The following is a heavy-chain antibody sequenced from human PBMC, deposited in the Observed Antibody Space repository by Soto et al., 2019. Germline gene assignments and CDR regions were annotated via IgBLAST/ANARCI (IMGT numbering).Heavy chain of an antibody. V-gene: IGHV1-8*01. D-gene: IGHD6-6*01. CDR1: GYTFTSYD. Sequence: QVQLVQSGAEVKKPGASVKVSCKASGYTFTSYDINWVRQATGQGLGWMGWMNPNSGNTGYAQKFQGRVTRTRNTSITTAYMELSSLRSEDTAVYYCASGPPSSSDAFDIWGQGTMVTVSS. CDR3: ASGPPSSSDAFDI. CDR2: MNPNSGNT. J-gene: IGHJ3*02.